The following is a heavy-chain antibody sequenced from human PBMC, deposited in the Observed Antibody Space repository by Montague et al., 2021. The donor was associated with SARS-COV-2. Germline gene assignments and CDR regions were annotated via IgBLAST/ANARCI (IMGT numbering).Heavy chain of an antibody. CDR2: IYNSGST. J-gene: IGHJ3*02. CDR1: GGSISRYS. D-gene: IGHD6-13*01. CDR3: ARVGRGSSWYEVAFDI. V-gene: IGHV4-59*01. Sequence: SETLSLTCTVSGGSISRYSGTWIRQPPGKGLEWIGYIYNSGSTNYNPSLTSRVTISVDTSKNQFSLKLSSVAAADTAVYYCARVGRGSSWYEVAFDIWGQGTMVTVSS.